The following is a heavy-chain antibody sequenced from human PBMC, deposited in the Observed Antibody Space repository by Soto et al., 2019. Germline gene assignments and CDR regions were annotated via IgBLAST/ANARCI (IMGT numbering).Heavy chain of an antibody. D-gene: IGHD6-6*01. V-gene: IGHV4-34*01. J-gene: IGHJ5*02. CDR3: AREGRLSNWFDP. Sequence: QVQLQQRGAGLLKPSETLSLTCAVYGGSFSGYYWSWIRQPPGKGLEWIGEMNHSESTNYNPSLKSRVTRSVDTSKNQFSLKLSSVPAADTAVYYCAREGRLSNWFDPWGQGTPVTVSS. CDR2: MNHSEST. CDR1: GGSFSGYY.